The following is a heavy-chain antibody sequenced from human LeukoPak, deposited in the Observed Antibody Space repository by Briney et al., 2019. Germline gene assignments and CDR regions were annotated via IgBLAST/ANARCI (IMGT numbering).Heavy chain of an antibody. J-gene: IGHJ4*02. D-gene: IGHD2/OR15-2a*01. CDR3: ARDVGNNMTTVDY. CDR2: ISSSSSYI. CDR1: GFTFSSYS. V-gene: IGHV3-21*01. Sequence: GGSLRLSCAASGFTFSSYSMNWVRQAPGKGLEWVSSISSSSSYIYYADSVKGRFTISRDNAKNSLYLQMNSLRAEDTAVYYCARDVGNNMTTVDYWGQGTLVTVSS.